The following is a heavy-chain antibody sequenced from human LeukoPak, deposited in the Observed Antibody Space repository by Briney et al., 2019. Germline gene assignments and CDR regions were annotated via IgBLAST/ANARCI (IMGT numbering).Heavy chain of an antibody. CDR2: TYSGGST. V-gene: IGHV3-66*01. D-gene: IGHD6-13*01. CDR1: GFTVSRNY. CDR3: ARAGPSSSWHQFDY. J-gene: IGHJ4*02. Sequence: GGSLRLSCAASGFTVSRNYMSWVRQAPGKGLEWVSVTYSGGSTYYADSVKGRFTISRDNSKNTLYLQMNSLRAEDTAVYYCARAGPSSSWHQFDYWGQGTLVTVSS.